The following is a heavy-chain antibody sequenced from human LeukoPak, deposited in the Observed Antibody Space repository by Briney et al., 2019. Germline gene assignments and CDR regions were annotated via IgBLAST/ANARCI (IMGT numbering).Heavy chain of an antibody. CDR3: AKDLATRRWLQYDY. Sequence: GGSLRLSCAASGFTFSSYAMSWVRPAPGKGREWVSAISGSGGSTYYADSVQGRFTISRDNSKNTLYLQMNSLRAEDTAVYYCAKDLATRRWLQYDYWGQGTLVTVSS. CDR1: GFTFSSYA. CDR2: ISGSGGST. J-gene: IGHJ4*02. D-gene: IGHD5-24*01. V-gene: IGHV3-23*01.